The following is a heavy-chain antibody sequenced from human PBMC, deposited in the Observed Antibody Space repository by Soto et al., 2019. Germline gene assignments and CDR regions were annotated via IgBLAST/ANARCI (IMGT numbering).Heavy chain of an antibody. D-gene: IGHD4-17*01. J-gene: IGHJ4*02. CDR1: GGSFSGYY. CDR2: INHSGST. CDR3: ARGYGDQTYYFDY. Sequence: SETLSLTCAVYGGSFSGYYWSWIRQPPGKGLEWIGEINHSGSTNYNPSLKSRVTISVDTSKNQFSLKLSSVTAADTAVYYCARGYGDQTYYFDYWGQGTLVTVSS. V-gene: IGHV4-34*01.